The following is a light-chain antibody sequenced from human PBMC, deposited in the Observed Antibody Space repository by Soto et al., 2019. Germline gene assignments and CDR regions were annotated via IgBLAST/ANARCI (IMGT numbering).Light chain of an antibody. CDR2: EVS. CDR3: GSYACNNNYV. V-gene: IGLV2-8*01. CDR1: SSDVGGYNS. J-gene: IGLJ3*02. Sequence: QSALTQPPSASGSPGQSVTISCTGTSSDVGGYNSVSWHRQHPGKAPKLMIYEVSKRPSGVPDRFSGSKSGNTASLTVSGLQAEDEADYYCGSYACNNNYVFGGGTKVTVL.